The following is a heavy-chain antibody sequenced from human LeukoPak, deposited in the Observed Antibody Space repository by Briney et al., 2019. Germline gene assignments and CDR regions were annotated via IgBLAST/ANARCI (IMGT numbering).Heavy chain of an antibody. Sequence: PGGSLRLSCEGSAFIFSGHWMNWVRQAPGKGLEWVAVISYDGSNKYYADSVKGRFTISRDNSKNTPYLQMNSLRVEDTAVYYCAKGDYYDSSGYYLDYRGQGTLVTVSS. V-gene: IGHV3-30*18. CDR3: AKGDYYDSSGYYLDY. CDR2: ISYDGSNK. D-gene: IGHD3-22*01. J-gene: IGHJ4*02. CDR1: AFIFSGHW.